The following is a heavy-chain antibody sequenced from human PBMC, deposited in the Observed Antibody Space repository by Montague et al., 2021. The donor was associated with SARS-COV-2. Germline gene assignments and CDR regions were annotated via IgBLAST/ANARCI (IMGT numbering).Heavy chain of an antibody. Sequence: SETLSLTCTVSGGSISSYYWSWIRQPPGKGLEWIGYMSYGESTNYNPSXXSRVTISVDTSKNQLSLKVNSVTAADTAVYYCARGGSFCFDDVCYLPRSGFDSWGQGTLVTVSS. CDR1: GGSISSYY. V-gene: IGHV4-59*01. CDR2: MSYGEST. CDR3: ARGGSFCFDDVCYLPRSGFDS. J-gene: IGHJ5*01. D-gene: IGHD2-8*01.